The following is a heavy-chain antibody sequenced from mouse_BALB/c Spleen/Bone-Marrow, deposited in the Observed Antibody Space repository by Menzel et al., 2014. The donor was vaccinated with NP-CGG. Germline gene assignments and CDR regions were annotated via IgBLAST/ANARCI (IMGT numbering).Heavy chain of an antibody. J-gene: IGHJ4*01. D-gene: IGHD1-1*01. CDR3: ARELVRGMDY. CDR1: GYAFTNYW. Sequence: VNLVESGAELVRPGTSVKVSCKASGYAFTNYWIEWIKQRPGQGLEWIGVINPGSGGIIYNEKFKGKATLTADKSSSTAYMQLSSLTSDDSAVYFCARELVRGMDYWGQGTSVTVSS. V-gene: IGHV1-54*01. CDR2: INPGSGGI.